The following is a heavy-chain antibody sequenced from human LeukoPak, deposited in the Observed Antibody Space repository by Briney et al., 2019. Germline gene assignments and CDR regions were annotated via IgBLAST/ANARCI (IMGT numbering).Heavy chain of an antibody. Sequence: PSETLSLTCTVSGGSISSSSYYWGWIRQPPGKGLEWIGSIYYSGSTYYNPSLKSRVTISVDTSKNQFSLKLSSVTAADTAVYYCARPGKWLYYFDYWGQGTLVTVSS. J-gene: IGHJ4*02. CDR2: IYYSGST. CDR3: ARPGKWLYYFDY. D-gene: IGHD6-19*01. CDR1: GGSISSSSYY. V-gene: IGHV4-39*01.